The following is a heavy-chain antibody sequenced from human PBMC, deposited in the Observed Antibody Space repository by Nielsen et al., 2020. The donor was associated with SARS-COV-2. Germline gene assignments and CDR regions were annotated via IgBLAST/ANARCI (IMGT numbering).Heavy chain of an antibody. V-gene: IGHV3-33*06. CDR3: AKRSPYCSGGSCYRVIDY. CDR2: IWYDGSNK. Sequence: VRQMPGKGLEWVAVIWYDGSNKYYADSVKGRFTISRDNSKNTLYLQMNSLRAEDTAVYYCAKRSPYCSGGSCYRVIDYWGQGTLVTVSS. D-gene: IGHD2-15*01. J-gene: IGHJ4*02.